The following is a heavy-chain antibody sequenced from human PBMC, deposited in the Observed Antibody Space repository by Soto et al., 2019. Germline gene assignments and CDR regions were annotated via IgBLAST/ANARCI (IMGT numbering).Heavy chain of an antibody. J-gene: IGHJ2*01. V-gene: IGHV4-30-4*01. CDR2: IFDSGST. CDR1: GGSISGGVYY. CDR3: AREIIPLTTDWYFDL. Sequence: PSETLSLTCTVSGGSISGGVYYWSWIRQPPGKGLEWIGYIFDSGSTYYNPSLKSRVTISVNTSKNQFSLRLSSVTAADTAVYYCAREIIPLTTDWYFDLWGRGTLVTVSS. D-gene: IGHD4-17*01.